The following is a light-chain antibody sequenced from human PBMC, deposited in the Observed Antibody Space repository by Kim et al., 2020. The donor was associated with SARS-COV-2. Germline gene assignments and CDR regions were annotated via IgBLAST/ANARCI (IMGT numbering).Light chain of an antibody. Sequence: GQRVTISCSGSSANIGTNHVSWYRQFPGTAPQLLIYDSHKRTSGIPDRFSGSTSGTSATLGITGLQTGDEADYYCATWDGSLTSAVFGGGTKVTVL. V-gene: IGLV1-51*01. CDR1: SANIGTNH. CDR3: ATWDGSLTSAV. CDR2: DSH. J-gene: IGLJ3*02.